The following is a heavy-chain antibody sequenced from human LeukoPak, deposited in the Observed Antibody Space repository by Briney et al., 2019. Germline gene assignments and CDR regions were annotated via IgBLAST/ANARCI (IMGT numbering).Heavy chain of an antibody. CDR2: ITGSGGIT. CDR3: ANKHISSGDLGY. D-gene: IGHD6-13*01. J-gene: IGHJ4*02. Sequence: GGSLRLSCVASGFTFSTYTMSWVRQAPGKGLEYVSSITGSGGITYYADSVKGRFTISRDDSKNTLYLQMNSLRAEDTAVYYCANKHISSGDLGYWGQGTLVTVSS. V-gene: IGHV3-23*01. CDR1: GFTFSTYT.